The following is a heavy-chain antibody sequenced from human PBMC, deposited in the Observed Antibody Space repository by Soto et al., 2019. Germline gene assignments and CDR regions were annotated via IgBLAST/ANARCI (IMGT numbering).Heavy chain of an antibody. CDR3: ARDIAVAGPGNFDY. CDR2: ISGSGGST. V-gene: IGHV3-23*01. CDR1: GFTFSSYA. D-gene: IGHD6-19*01. J-gene: IGHJ4*02. Sequence: GGSLRLSCAASGFTFSSYAMIWVRQAPGKGLEWVSAISGSGGSTYYADSVKGRFTISRDNSKNTLYLQMNSLRAEDTAVYYCARDIAVAGPGNFDYWGQGTLVTVSS.